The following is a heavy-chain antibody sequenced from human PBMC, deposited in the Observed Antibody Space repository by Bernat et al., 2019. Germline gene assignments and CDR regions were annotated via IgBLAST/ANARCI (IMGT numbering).Heavy chain of an antibody. D-gene: IGHD3-22*01. CDR1: GFTFTDYS. V-gene: IGHV3-30*01. CDR3: AREVRRSGYYDY. J-gene: IGHJ4*02. CDR2: ISFDENNK. Sequence: QVQLVESGGGLVKPGGSLRLSCAASGFTFTDYSMHWVRQAPGGGLEWVAVISFDENNKFYADSVKGRFTISRDNSKNTLYLQMNSLRAEDTALYYCAREVRRSGYYDYWGQGTLVTVSS.